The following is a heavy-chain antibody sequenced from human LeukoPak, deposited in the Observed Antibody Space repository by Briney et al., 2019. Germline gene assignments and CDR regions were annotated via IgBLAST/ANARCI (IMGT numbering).Heavy chain of an antibody. CDR2: IYYTGST. V-gene: IGHV4-39*07. CDR3: ARGPGGHCDGHSCWGSRIDP. Sequence: SETLSLTCTVSGASISSSSYYWGWIRQPPGKGLEWIGTIYYTGSTYYNPSLKSRLTMSIDTSKKQFSLKLTSVTAADTAVYYCARGPGGHCDGHSCWGSRIDPWGQGTLVTVSS. D-gene: IGHD2-15*01. J-gene: IGHJ5*02. CDR1: GASISSSSYY.